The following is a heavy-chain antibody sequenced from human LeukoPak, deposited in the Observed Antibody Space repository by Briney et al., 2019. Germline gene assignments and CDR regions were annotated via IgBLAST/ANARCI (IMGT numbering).Heavy chain of an antibody. D-gene: IGHD2-2*01. CDR3: ARDSDRSSIAY. J-gene: IGHJ4*02. V-gene: IGHV4-34*01. CDR2: INHSGST. Sequence: SETLSLTCAVYGGSVSGYYWSWIRQPPGKGLEWIGEINHSGSTNYNPSLKSRVTISVDTSKNQFSLKLSSVTAADTAVYYCARDSDRSSIAYWGQGTLVTVSS. CDR1: GGSVSGYY.